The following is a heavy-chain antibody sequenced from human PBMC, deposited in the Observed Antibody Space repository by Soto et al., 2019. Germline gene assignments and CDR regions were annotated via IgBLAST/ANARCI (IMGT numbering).Heavy chain of an antibody. CDR1: GYTFTSYD. CDR2: ISAYNGNT. Sequence: QVQLVQSGAEVKKPGASVKVSCKASGYTFTSYDISWVRQAPGQGLEWMGWISAYNGNTNYAQKLQGRVTMTTDTSTSTAYMELRSLRSDDTAVYYCARAWSGLHGSGRENWFDPWGQGTLVTVSS. V-gene: IGHV1-18*01. D-gene: IGHD3-10*01. CDR3: ARAWSGLHGSGRENWFDP. J-gene: IGHJ5*02.